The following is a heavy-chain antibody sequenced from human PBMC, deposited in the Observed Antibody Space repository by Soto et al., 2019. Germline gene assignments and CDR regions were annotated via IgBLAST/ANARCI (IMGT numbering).Heavy chain of an antibody. CDR3: ARAPSNITMVRGLDPLRQYYFDY. Sequence: GASVKVSCKASGYTFTSYYMHWVRQAPGQGLEWMGRIYPSDGSTSYAQKFQGRVTMTGDTSTSTAYMELSSLSSEDTAVYYCARAPSNITMVRGLDPLRQYYFDYWGQGTLVTVSS. CDR1: GYTFTSYY. V-gene: IGHV1-46*01. CDR2: IYPSDGST. J-gene: IGHJ4*02. D-gene: IGHD3-10*01.